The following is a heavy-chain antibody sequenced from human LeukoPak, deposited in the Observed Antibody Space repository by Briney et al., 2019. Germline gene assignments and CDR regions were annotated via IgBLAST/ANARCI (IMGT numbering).Heavy chain of an antibody. CDR3: TRDRSRAEDD. Sequence: GGSLRLSCAASGFTFSGHWMSWVRQAPGKGLEWVANINQGGSDKYYVDSVKGRFTISRDNANNLLYLQMNSRRGEDTAVYYCTRDRSRAEDDWGQGTLVTVSS. CDR2: INQGGSDK. D-gene: IGHD1-14*01. V-gene: IGHV3-7*01. CDR1: GFTFSGHW. J-gene: IGHJ4*02.